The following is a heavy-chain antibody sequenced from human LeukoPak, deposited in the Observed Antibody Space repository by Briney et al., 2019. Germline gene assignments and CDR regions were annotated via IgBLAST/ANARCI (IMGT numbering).Heavy chain of an antibody. Sequence: GGSLRLSCAASGFTFSKYSMTWVRQAPGQGLEWVSFIDTSGTTMYYTDSVKGRFTISRDNAKNSLYLQMNSLKVEDTAIYYCARDNWVDCWGQGTLVTVSS. CDR2: IDTSGTTM. CDR3: ARDNWVDC. CDR1: GFTFSKYS. V-gene: IGHV3-48*04. J-gene: IGHJ5*01.